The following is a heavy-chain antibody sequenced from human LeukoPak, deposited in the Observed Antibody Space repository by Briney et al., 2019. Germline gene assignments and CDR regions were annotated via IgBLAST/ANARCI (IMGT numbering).Heavy chain of an antibody. CDR3: ARDTYYYDSSGYSSLDY. CDR1: GGSISSYY. Sequence: PSETLSLTCTVSGGSISSYYWSWIRQPAGKGLEWMGRIHTSGSTNYNPSLKSRVTMSVDTSKNQFSLKLSSVTAADTAVYYCARDTYYYDSSGYSSLDYWGQGTLVTVSS. J-gene: IGHJ4*02. D-gene: IGHD3-22*01. V-gene: IGHV4-4*07. CDR2: IHTSGST.